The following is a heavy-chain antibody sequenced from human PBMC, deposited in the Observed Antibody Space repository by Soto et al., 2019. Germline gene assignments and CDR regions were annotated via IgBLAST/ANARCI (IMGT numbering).Heavy chain of an antibody. J-gene: IGHJ6*02. CDR1: GYTFTNYG. V-gene: IGHV1-18*01. Sequence: QVQVVQSGDEVKKPGASVKVSCKASGYTFTNYGFSWVRQAPGQSLEWMGWISGYNGNTKYAEKFQGRVTMTTDTSTSTAHMELRRLRSDDTAVYYCAREGQAPYYYYGMDVWGQGAAVTVSS. CDR3: AREGQAPYYYYGMDV. CDR2: ISGYNGNT.